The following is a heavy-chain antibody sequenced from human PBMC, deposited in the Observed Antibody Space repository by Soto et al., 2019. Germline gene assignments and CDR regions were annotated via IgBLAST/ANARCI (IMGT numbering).Heavy chain of an antibody. CDR3: PKAVSSSWLLDY. D-gene: IGHD6-13*01. J-gene: IGHJ4*02. CDR1: GFTFSSYG. CDR2: ISYDGSNK. Sequence: QVQLVESGGGVVQPGRSLRLSCAASGFTFSSYGMHWVRQAPGKGLEWVAVISYDGSNKYYADSVKGRFTISRDNSKNTLYLQMNSLRAEDTAVYYCPKAVSSSWLLDYWGQGTLVTVSS. V-gene: IGHV3-30*18.